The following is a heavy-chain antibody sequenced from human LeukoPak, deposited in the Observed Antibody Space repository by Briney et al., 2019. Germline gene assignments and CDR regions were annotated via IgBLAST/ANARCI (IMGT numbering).Heavy chain of an antibody. D-gene: IGHD6-13*01. Sequence: GGSLRLSCAASGFTFSSYGMHWVRQAPGKGLEWVALIPYDGSNKYYADSVKGRFTVSRDNSKNTLYLQMNSLRAEDTAVYYCVRGAYSSSWLNFDYWGQGTLVTVSS. CDR2: IPYDGSNK. CDR3: VRGAYSSSWLNFDY. J-gene: IGHJ4*02. V-gene: IGHV3-30*02. CDR1: GFTFSSYG.